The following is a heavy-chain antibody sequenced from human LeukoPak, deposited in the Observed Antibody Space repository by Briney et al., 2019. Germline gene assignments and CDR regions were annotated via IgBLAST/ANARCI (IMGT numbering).Heavy chain of an antibody. D-gene: IGHD3-10*01. J-gene: IGHJ5*02. CDR1: GYTFTGYY. Sequence: ASVKVSCKASGYTFTGYYMHWVRQAPGQGLEWMGWINPNSGGTNYAQKFQGRVTMTRDTSISTAYMELSRLRSDDTAVYYCARVPRRITIVRDTGNWFDPWGQGTLVTVSS. CDR2: INPNSGGT. CDR3: ARVPRRITIVRDTGNWFDP. V-gene: IGHV1-2*02.